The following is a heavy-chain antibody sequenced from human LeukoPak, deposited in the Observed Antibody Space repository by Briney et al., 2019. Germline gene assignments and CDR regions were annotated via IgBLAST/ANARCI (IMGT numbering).Heavy chain of an antibody. CDR2: IKQDGSEK. D-gene: IGHD1-26*01. CDR3: ARDRGSYYRTYYFHY. J-gene: IGHJ4*02. V-gene: IGHV3-7*01. CDR1: GFTFSSYW. Sequence: GGSLILSCAASGFTFSSYWMSWVRQAPGKGLEWVANIKQDGSEKYYVDSVKGRFTISRDNAKNSLYLQMNSLRAEDTAVYYCARDRGSYYRTYYFHYWGQGTLVTVSS.